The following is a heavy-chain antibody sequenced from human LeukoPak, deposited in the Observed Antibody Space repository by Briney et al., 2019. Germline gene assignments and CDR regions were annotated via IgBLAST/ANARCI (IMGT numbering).Heavy chain of an antibody. J-gene: IGHJ4*02. CDR1: GGSISSYY. CDR2: IYYSGST. V-gene: IGHV4-59*08. CDR3: ARRYCSGGSCYSSLDY. D-gene: IGHD2-15*01. Sequence: PSETLSLTCTVSGGSISSYYWSWIRQPPGKGLEWIGYIYYSGSTNYNPSLKSRVTISADTSKNQFSLKLSSATAADTAVYYCARRYCSGGSCYSSLDYWGQGSLVTVSS.